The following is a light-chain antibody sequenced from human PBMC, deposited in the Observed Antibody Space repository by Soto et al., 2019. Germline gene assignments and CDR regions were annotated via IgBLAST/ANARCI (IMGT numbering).Light chain of an antibody. CDR2: KAS. J-gene: IGKJ1*01. CDR3: QQYNNWPRT. V-gene: IGKV1-5*03. Sequence: DIQMTQSPSTLAASVGDRVTITCRASQSISSWLAWYQQKPGKAPKLLIYKASSLESGVPSRFSGSGSGTESTLTISSLRPEDFELYYCQQYNNWPRTFGQGTKVDIK. CDR1: QSISSW.